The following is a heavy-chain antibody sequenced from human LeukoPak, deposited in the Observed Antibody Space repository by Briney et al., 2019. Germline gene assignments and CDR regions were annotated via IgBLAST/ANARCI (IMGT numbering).Heavy chain of an antibody. Sequence: GGSLRLSCVASGFTFSSYWMHWVRQAPGKGLVWVSRINTDGSTTSYADSVKGRFTISRDNAKNTLYLQMNSLRADDTAVYYCARGEMVQVYWGQGTLVTVSS. D-gene: IGHD5-24*01. CDR1: GFTFSSYW. J-gene: IGHJ4*02. CDR3: ARGEMVQVY. CDR2: INTDGSTT. V-gene: IGHV3-74*01.